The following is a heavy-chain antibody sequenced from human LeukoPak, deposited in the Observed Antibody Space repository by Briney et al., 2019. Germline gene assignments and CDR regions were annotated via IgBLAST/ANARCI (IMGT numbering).Heavy chain of an antibody. CDR2: IWYDGSNK. Sequence: PGRSLRLSCAASGFIFSTFGMHWVRQAPGKGLEWVAVIWYDGSNKYFADSVKGPFTISRDKSQNTLYLQMDTLRAADTAVSYCARGDIWSGYDFDHSGQGTLVTASP. V-gene: IGHV3-33*01. D-gene: IGHD5-12*01. CDR1: GFIFSTFG. CDR3: ARGDIWSGYDFDH. J-gene: IGHJ4*02.